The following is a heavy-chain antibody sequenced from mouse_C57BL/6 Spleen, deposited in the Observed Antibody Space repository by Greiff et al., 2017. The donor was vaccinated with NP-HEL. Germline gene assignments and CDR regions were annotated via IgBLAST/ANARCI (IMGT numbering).Heavy chain of an antibody. J-gene: IGHJ4*01. CDR3: ERIGKGAMDY. V-gene: IGHV1-69*01. CDR2: IDPSGSYT. D-gene: IGHD2-14*01. Sequence: QVQLQQPGAELVMPGASVKLSCKASGYTFTSYWMHWVKQRPGQGLEWIGEIDPSGSYTNYNQKFKGKSTLTVDKSSSTAYMQLSSLTSEDSAVYYCERIGKGAMDYWGQGTSVTVSS. CDR1: GYTFTSYW.